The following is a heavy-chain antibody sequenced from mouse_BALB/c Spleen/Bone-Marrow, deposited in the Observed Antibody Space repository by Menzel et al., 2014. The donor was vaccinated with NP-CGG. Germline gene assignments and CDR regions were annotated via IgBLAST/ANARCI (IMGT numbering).Heavy chain of an antibody. CDR1: GYAFSTYW. Sequence: QVQLKESGAELVRPESSVKISCKASGYAFSTYWMIWVKRRPGQGLEWIGQIYPGDGDTNYNGKFKGKATLTADKSSSTAYMQLSSLTSEDSAVYFCARGARSAMDYWGQGTSVTVSS. CDR3: ARGARSAMDY. V-gene: IGHV1-80*01. CDR2: IYPGDGDT. J-gene: IGHJ4*01.